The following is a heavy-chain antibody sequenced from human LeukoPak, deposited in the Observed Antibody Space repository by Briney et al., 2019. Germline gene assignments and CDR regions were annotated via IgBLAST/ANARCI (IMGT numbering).Heavy chain of an antibody. D-gene: IGHD5-18*01. CDR3: ASTQRTERGYSYGRDYYYYGMDV. CDR2: IIPILGIA. V-gene: IGHV1-69*04. CDR1: GGTFSSYA. J-gene: IGHJ6*02. Sequence: ASVKVSCKASGGTFSSYAISWVRQAPGQGLEWMGRIIPILGIANYAQKFQGRVTITADKSTSTAYMKLSSLRSEDTAVYYCASTQRTERGYSYGRDYYYYGMDVWGQGTTVTVSS.